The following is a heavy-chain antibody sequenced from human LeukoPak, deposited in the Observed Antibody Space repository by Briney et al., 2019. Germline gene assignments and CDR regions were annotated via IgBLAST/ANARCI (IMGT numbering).Heavy chain of an antibody. V-gene: IGHV3-23*01. CDR2: ISGSGGST. Sequence: GGSLRLSCAASGFTFSSYGMSWVRQAPGKGLEWVSAISGSGGSTYYADSVKGRFTISRDNSKNTLYLQMNSLRAEDTAAYYCAKARYYYDSSGYFDYWGQGTLVTVSS. D-gene: IGHD3-22*01. CDR1: GFTFSSYG. J-gene: IGHJ4*02. CDR3: AKARYYYDSSGYFDY.